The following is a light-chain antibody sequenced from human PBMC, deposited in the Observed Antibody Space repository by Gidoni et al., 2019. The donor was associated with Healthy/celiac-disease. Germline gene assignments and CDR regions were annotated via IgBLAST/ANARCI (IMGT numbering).Light chain of an antibody. CDR2: GAS. Sequence: IVLTQSPGTLSLSPGERATLSCRASQSVSSSYLAWYQQKPGQAPRLLIYGASSRATGIPDRFSGSGSGTDFTLTISRLEPEDFAVYYCQHWSTFGPGTKVDIK. CDR1: QSVSSSY. CDR3: QHWST. J-gene: IGKJ3*01. V-gene: IGKV3-20*01.